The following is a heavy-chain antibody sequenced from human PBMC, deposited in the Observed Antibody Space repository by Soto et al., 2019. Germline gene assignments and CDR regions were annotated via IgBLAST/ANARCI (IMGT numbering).Heavy chain of an antibody. Sequence: QVQLQESGPGLVKPSQTLSLTCTVSGGSISSGGYYWSWIRQHPGKGLEWIGYIYYSGRTYYNPSLKSRVTISVDTSKNQFSLKLSSVTAADTAVYYCARGGVVTATLFDYWGQGTLVTVSS. V-gene: IGHV4-31*03. CDR2: IYYSGRT. J-gene: IGHJ4*02. CDR3: ARGGVVTATLFDY. CDR1: GGSISSGGYY. D-gene: IGHD2-21*02.